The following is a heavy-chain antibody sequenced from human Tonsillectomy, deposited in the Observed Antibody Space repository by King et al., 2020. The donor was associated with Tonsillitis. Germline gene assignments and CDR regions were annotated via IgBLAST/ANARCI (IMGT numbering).Heavy chain of an antibody. D-gene: IGHD3-3*01. V-gene: IGHV3-7*04. CDR1: GFTFTNYW. CDR2: IKEDGSEK. Sequence: VQLVESGGGLVQPGGSLRLSCAASGFTFTNYWMSWVRQAPGKGLEWVANIKEDGSEKNYVDSVKGRFTISRDNAKNSLYLQMNSLRAEDTAVYYCAGEYDFWSHAFDIWGKGTMVTVSS. J-gene: IGHJ3*02. CDR3: AGEYDFWSHAFDI.